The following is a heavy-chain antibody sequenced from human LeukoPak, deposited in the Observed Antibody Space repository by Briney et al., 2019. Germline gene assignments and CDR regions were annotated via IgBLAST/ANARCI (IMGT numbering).Heavy chain of an antibody. CDR1: EFTVSSSY. Sequence: PGGSLRLSCAASEFTVSSSYMSWVRQAPGKGLEWVSVIHSGGNTYYADSVKGRFTIFRDNSKNTLYLQMNSLRAEDTAVYYCTRDLNSGGSCWGQGTLVTVSS. CDR3: TRDLNSGGSC. V-gene: IGHV3-53*01. CDR2: IHSGGNT. D-gene: IGHD2-15*01. J-gene: IGHJ4*02.